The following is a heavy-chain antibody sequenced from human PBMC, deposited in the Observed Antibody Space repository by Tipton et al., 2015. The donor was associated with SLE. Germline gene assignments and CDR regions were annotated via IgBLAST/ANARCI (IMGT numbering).Heavy chain of an antibody. D-gene: IGHD6-13*01. Sequence: TLSLTCAVYGGSFSGYYWGWIRQPPGKGLEWIGSIYHSGSTYYNPSLKSRVTISVDTSKNQFSLKLSSVTAADTAVYYCARDPVAAAGTYFQHWGQGTLVTVSS. CDR1: GGSFSGYY. J-gene: IGHJ1*01. V-gene: IGHV4-34*01. CDR3: ARDPVAAAGTYFQH. CDR2: IYHSGST.